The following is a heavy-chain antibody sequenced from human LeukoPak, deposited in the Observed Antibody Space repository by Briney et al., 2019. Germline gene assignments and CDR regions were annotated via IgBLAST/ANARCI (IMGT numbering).Heavy chain of an antibody. D-gene: IGHD3-3*01. CDR2: LYTGGGT. V-gene: IGHV3-53*01. J-gene: IGHJ4*02. CDR1: GFSVRTTF. Sequence: GGSLRLSCVASGFSVRTTFMSWVRQAPGKGLQWVSVLYTGGGTDYADSVRGRFTISRDTSKNTLSLQMNSLRADDTAIYYCTRSGYRHPYHFDSWGQGALVTVSS. CDR3: TRSGYRHPYHFDS.